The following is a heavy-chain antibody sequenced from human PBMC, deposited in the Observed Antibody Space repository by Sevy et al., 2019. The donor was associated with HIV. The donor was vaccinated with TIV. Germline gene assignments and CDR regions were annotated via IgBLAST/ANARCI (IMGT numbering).Heavy chain of an antibody. CDR3: ACHGGSYPRHYIDY. CDR2: ITGSGDST. D-gene: IGHD1-26*01. Sequence: GGSLRLSCAASGFTFNTYAMSWVRQAPGRGLEWVSGITGSGDSTYYVDSVKGRFTISRDNSKDTLYLQMNSLRAEDTAVYYCACHGGSYPRHYIDYWGQGTLVTVSS. V-gene: IGHV3-23*01. J-gene: IGHJ4*02. CDR1: GFTFNTYA.